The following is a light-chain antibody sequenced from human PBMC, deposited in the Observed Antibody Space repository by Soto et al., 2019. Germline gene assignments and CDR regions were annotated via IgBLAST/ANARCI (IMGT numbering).Light chain of an antibody. J-gene: IGLJ2*01. CDR3: SSYIHPSVF. Sequence: QSALTQPASVSGSPGQSITVSCTGTSSDLDYVSWYQQHPGKAPKLLIFDVNTRPSGVPDRFSASKTDNAASLTISGLQPEDEAHYYCSSYIHPSVFFGGGTKLPVL. CDR2: DVN. CDR1: SSDLDY. V-gene: IGLV2-14*03.